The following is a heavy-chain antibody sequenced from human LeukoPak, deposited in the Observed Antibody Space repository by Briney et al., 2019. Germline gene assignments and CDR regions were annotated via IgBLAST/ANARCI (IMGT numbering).Heavy chain of an antibody. CDR3: ARPMAGSGGYYYYAMDV. J-gene: IGHJ6*02. CDR2: IDPSDSYT. V-gene: IGHV5-10-1*01. D-gene: IGHD2-8*01. Sequence: GDSLKISCKGSGYSFTSYWISWVRQMPGKGLEWMGSIDPSDSYTNYSPSFQGHVTISADKSISTAYLQWSSLKASDTATYYCARPMAGSGGYYYYAMDVWGQGTTVTVSS. CDR1: GYSFTSYW.